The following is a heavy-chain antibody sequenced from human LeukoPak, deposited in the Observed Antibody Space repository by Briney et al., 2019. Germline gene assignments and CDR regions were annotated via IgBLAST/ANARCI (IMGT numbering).Heavy chain of an antibody. Sequence: PGGSLRLSCAASGFTVSSNYMSWVRQAPGKGLEWVSVIYSGGSTYYADSVKGRFTISRDNSKNTLYLQMNSLRVEDTAVYYCARDSACSSTSCYRYGMDVWGQGTTVTVSS. J-gene: IGHJ6*02. CDR2: IYSGGST. V-gene: IGHV3-66*01. CDR3: ARDSACSSTSCYRYGMDV. D-gene: IGHD2-2*02. CDR1: GFTVSSNY.